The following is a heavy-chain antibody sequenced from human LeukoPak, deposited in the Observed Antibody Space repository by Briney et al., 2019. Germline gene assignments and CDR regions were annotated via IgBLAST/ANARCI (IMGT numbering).Heavy chain of an antibody. CDR1: GYSISSGYY. CDR2: TYHSGST. J-gene: IGHJ5*02. V-gene: IGHV4-38-2*02. Sequence: PSETLSLTCTVSGYSISSGYYWGWIRQPPGKGLEWIGSTYHSGSTYYNPSLKSRVTISVDTSKNQFSLKLSSVTAADTAVYYCARGMGVLVPAATWFDPWGQGTLVTVSS. D-gene: IGHD2-2*01. CDR3: ARGMGVLVPAATWFDP.